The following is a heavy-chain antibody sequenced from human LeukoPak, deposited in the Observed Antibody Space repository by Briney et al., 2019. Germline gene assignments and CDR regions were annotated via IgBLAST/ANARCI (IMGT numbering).Heavy chain of an antibody. Sequence: SETLSLTCTVSGGSITTYYWSWIRQPPGKGLEWIGHIYDSGNTNYNPSVKGRVTVSADTSKNEFSLQLTSVTAADTAVYYCARGSGWLPDWWGQGTLVTVSS. CDR2: IYDSGNT. CDR1: GGSITTYY. D-gene: IGHD6-19*01. V-gene: IGHV4-59*01. CDR3: ARGSGWLPDW. J-gene: IGHJ4*02.